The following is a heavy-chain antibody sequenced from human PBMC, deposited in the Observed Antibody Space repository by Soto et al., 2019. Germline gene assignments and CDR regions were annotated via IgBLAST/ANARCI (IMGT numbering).Heavy chain of an antibody. CDR1: GFTFSRYA. Sequence: GGSLGLSCAASGFTFSRYAMSWVRQAPGKGLEWVSAITGGGSSTYYADSVKGRFTISRDNSKNTLSLQMNGLRAEDTAVYYCAKGSAAARPYYFDYWGQGALVTVSS. V-gene: IGHV3-23*01. CDR2: ITGGGSST. J-gene: IGHJ4*02. D-gene: IGHD6-13*01. CDR3: AKGSAAARPYYFDY.